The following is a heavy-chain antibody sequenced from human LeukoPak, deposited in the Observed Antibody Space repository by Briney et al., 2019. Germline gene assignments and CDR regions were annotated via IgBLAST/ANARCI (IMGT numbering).Heavy chain of an antibody. J-gene: IGHJ4*02. CDR1: GFIFNNYA. D-gene: IGHD3-22*01. Sequence: GGSLRLSCAGSGFIFNNYAMHWVRQPPGKGLEWVSGISWNSGSIDYADSVKGRFTISRDNAKNTLWLQMNSLGAEDTAVYFCARGSSGYYPIDYWGQGTLVTVSS. CDR3: ARGSSGYYPIDY. V-gene: IGHV3-9*01. CDR2: ISWNSGSI.